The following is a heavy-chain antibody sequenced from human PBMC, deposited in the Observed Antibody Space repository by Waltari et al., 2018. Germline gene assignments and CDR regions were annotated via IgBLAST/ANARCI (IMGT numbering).Heavy chain of an antibody. CDR3: AREHYTSYGIAAAGIMGY. V-gene: IGHV1-69*08. D-gene: IGHD6-13*01. CDR1: GGTFSSYT. Sequence: QVQLVQSGAEVKKPGSSVKVSCKASGGTFSSYTISWVRQAPGQGIEWMGRIIPILGIANFAQKFQGRVTITADKSTSTAYMELSSLRSEDTAVYYCAREHYTSYGIAAAGIMGYWGQGTLVTVSS. CDR2: IIPILGIA. J-gene: IGHJ4*02.